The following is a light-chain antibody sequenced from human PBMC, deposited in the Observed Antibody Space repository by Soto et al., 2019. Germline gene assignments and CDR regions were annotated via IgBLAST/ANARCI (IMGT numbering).Light chain of an antibody. J-gene: IGKJ5*01. CDR3: QQYGSSPPIT. CDR1: QRFGSSN. V-gene: IGKV3-20*01. CDR2: GAS. Sequence: EVVLTQSPGTLSLSPGERGTLSCRASQRFGSSNLAWYQQKPGQAPGLLIYGASSRATGIPDRFSGSGSGTDFTLTISRLEPEDFAVYYCQQYGSSPPITFGQGTRLEIK.